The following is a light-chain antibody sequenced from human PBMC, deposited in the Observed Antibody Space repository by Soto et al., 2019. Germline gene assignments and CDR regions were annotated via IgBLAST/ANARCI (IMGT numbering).Light chain of an antibody. V-gene: IGKV3D-15*01. J-gene: IGKJ5*01. CDR2: GAS. Sequence: ETVMTQSPATLSVSPRERATLSSRAVRSVRTKLAWYHQKPVQAPRLLIYGASSRATGIPARFSGSGSGTEFTLTISSLQSEDSGVYYCQQYNKWPAEITFGQGTRLEIK. CDR1: RSVRTK. CDR3: QQYNKWPAEIT.